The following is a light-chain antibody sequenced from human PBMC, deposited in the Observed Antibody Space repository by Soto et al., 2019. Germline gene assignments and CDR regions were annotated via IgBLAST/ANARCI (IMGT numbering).Light chain of an antibody. J-gene: IGKJ3*01. Sequence: DIQMTQSPSPLSASVGDRVTITCRASQSISSYLNWYQQKPGKAPKLLIYAASSLQSGVLSRFSGSGSGTDFTLTISSMQPEDFATYYWQQSYSTPFTFGPGTKVDIK. CDR3: QQSYSTPFT. V-gene: IGKV1-39*01. CDR2: AAS. CDR1: QSISSY.